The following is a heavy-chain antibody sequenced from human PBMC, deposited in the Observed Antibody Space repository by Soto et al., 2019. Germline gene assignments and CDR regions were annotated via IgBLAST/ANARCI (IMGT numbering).Heavy chain of an antibody. CDR1: GGSISSGGYS. Sequence: SETLSLTCAVSGGSISSGGYSWSWIRQPPGKGLEWIGYIYHSGSTYYNPSLKSRVTISVDRSKNQFSLKLSSVTAADTAVYYCARGDTMVRGSFDPWGQGTLVTVSS. CDR2: IYHSGST. CDR3: ARGDTMVRGSFDP. D-gene: IGHD3-10*01. V-gene: IGHV4-30-2*01. J-gene: IGHJ5*02.